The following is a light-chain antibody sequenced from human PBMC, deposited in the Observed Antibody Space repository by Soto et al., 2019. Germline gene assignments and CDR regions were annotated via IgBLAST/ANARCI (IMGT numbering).Light chain of an antibody. CDR2: DDS. J-gene: IGLJ2*01. CDR3: QVWDSSSDLVV. CDR1: NIGGKS. Sequence: SSELTQPPSVSVAPGQTARITCGGNNIGGKSVHWYQQKPGQAPVLVVYDDSDRPSGIPERFSGSNSGNTATLTISRVEAGDEADYYCQVWDSSSDLVVFGGGTQLTVL. V-gene: IGLV3-21*02.